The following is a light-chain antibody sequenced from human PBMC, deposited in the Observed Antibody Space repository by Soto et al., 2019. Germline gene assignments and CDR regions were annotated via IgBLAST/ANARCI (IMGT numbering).Light chain of an antibody. J-gene: IGKJ2*02. V-gene: IGKV3-20*01. CDR3: QKYGSSLSYGT. CDR2: GAY. Sequence: EIVLTQSPGTLSLSPGERATLSCRASQSVSCSYLAWYQQKPGQAPRLLIYGAYSRATGIPDRFSGSGSGTDFTLTISRLEPEDFAVYYCQKYGSSLSYGTFGQGTKLEIK. CDR1: QSVSCSY.